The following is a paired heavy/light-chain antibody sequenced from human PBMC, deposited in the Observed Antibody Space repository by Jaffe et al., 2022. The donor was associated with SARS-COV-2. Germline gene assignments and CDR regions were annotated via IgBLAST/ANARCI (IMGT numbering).Heavy chain of an antibody. Sequence: QVQLVQSGAEMREPGASVRVSCKASGYSFNRYNMHWVRQAPGQGLEWVALISLKAGYTNLAQRLEGRVSVTSDTSARTVYLELSSLRSEDTAIYYCARDNDNWSIDYWGQGTLVTVSS. CDR1: GYSFNRYN. CDR2: ISLKAGYT. CDR3: ARDNDNWSIDY. J-gene: IGHJ4*02. V-gene: IGHV1-46*02. D-gene: IGHD1-1*01.
Light chain of an antibody. Sequence: QSALTQPASVSGSPGQSITISCTGTSSDVGAHNYISWYQQHPGKAPRLMISDVTNRPSGVSHRFSGSKSGNTASLTISGLQAEDEADYYCSSYRRSNTWVFGGGTRVTVL. CDR3: SSYRRSNTWV. V-gene: IGLV2-14*03. J-gene: IGLJ3*02. CDR2: DVT. CDR1: SSDVGAHNY.